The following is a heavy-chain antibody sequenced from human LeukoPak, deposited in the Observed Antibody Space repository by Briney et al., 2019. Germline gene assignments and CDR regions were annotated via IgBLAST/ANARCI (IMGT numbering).Heavy chain of an antibody. CDR1: GFTFSSYW. CDR3: ARGSGIQLRSYFDY. V-gene: IGHV3-7*01. Sequence: GGSLRLSCAASGFTFSSYWMSWVRQAPGKGLEWVANIKQDGSEKYYVDSVKGRFTISRDNAKNSLYLQMNSLRAEDTAVYYCARGSGIQLRSYFDYWGQGTLVTVSS. CDR2: IKQDGSEK. D-gene: IGHD5-18*01. J-gene: IGHJ4*02.